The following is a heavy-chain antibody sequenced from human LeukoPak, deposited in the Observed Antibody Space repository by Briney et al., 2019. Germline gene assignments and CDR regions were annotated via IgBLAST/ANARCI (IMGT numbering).Heavy chain of an antibody. CDR1: GGTFSSYA. Sequence: SVKVSCKASGGTFSSYAISWVRQAPGQGLEWMGRIIPILGIANYAQKFQGRVTITADKSTSTAYMELSSLRSEDTAVYYCARVKNVVVPAAHYMDVWGKGTTVTVSS. V-gene: IGHV1-69*04. D-gene: IGHD2-2*01. CDR3: ARVKNVVVPAAHYMDV. J-gene: IGHJ6*03. CDR2: IIPILGIA.